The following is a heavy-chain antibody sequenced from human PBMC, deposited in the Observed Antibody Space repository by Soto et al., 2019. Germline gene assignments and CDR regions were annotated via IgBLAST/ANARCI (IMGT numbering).Heavy chain of an antibody. D-gene: IGHD3-22*01. CDR1: GGSISSSSYY. V-gene: IGHV4-39*01. J-gene: IGHJ6*02. CDR2: IYYSGST. CDR3: ARRLYYDSSGFEGGGMDV. Sequence: SETLSLTCTVSGGSISSSSYYWGWIRQPPGKGLEWIGSIYYSGSTYYNPSLKSRVTISVDTSKNQFSLKLSSVTAADTAVYYCARRLYYDSSGFEGGGMDVWGQGTTVIVSS.